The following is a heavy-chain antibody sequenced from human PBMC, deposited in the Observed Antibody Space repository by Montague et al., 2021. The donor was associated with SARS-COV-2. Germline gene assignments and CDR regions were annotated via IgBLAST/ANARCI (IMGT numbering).Heavy chain of an antibody. Sequence: SETLSLTCTVSGGSVSSGNYYWNWLRQPPGKGLEWIGYIYYSGSTNYNPSLKSRVTISVDTSKNQFSLKLSSVTAADTAVYYCARVAQLECFDYWGQGTLVTVSS. CDR1: GGSVSSGNYY. D-gene: IGHD6-6*01. V-gene: IGHV4-61*01. CDR2: IYYSGST. CDR3: ARVAQLECFDY. J-gene: IGHJ4*02.